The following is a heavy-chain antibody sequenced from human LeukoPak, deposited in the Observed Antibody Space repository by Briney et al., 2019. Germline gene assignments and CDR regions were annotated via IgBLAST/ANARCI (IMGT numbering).Heavy chain of an antibody. J-gene: IGHJ4*02. V-gene: IGHV1-18*01. D-gene: IGHD2-2*01. CDR2: ISAYNGNT. CDR3: ASLGYCSSTSCYGIRDY. CDR1: GYTFTSYG. Sequence: ASVKVSCKASGYTFTSYGISWVRQAPGQGLEWMGWISAYNGNTNYAQKLQGRVTMTTDTSTSTAYMELRSLRSDDTAVYYCASLGYCSSTSCYGIRDYWGQGTLVTVSS.